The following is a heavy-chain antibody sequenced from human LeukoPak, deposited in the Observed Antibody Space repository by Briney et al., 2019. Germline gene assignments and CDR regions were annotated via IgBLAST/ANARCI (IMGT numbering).Heavy chain of an antibody. CDR3: ARLRSGFHHYYYMDV. J-gene: IGHJ6*03. CDR1: GGSISSYY. Sequence: SETLSLTCTVSGGSISSYYWSWIRQPPGKGLEWIGYIYYSGSTNYNPSLKSRVTISVDTSKNQFSLKLSSVTAVDTAVYYCARLRSGFHHYYYMDVWGKGTTVTVSS. V-gene: IGHV4-59*01. CDR2: IYYSGST. D-gene: IGHD1-14*01.